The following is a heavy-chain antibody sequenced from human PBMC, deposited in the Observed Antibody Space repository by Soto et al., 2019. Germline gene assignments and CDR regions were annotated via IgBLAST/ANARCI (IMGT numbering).Heavy chain of an antibody. CDR1: GFTSGDYA. J-gene: IGHJ4*02. Sequence: LSMRVWCTASGFTSGDYAVSCFRKAQGKGLEWVGFIRSKAYGGTTEYAASVKGRFTISRDDSKSIAYLQMNSLKTEDTAVYYCTRDYCSGGSCYCDYWGQGTLVTVSS. CDR3: TRDYCSGGSCYCDY. V-gene: IGHV3-49*03. CDR2: IRSKAYGGTT. D-gene: IGHD2-15*01.